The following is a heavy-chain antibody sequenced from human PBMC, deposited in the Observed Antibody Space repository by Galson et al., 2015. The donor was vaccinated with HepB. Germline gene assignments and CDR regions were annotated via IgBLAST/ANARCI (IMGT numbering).Heavy chain of an antibody. CDR3: ARRAGGYWYFDL. D-gene: IGHD3-16*01. Sequence: QSGAEVKKPGESLRISCTGSGYSFTSYWISWVRQMPGKGLEWMGRIDPSDSYTNYSPSFQGHVTISADKSISTAYLQWSSLKASDTAMYYCARRAGGYWYFDLWGRGTLVTVSS. CDR1: GYSFTSYW. CDR2: IDPSDSYT. J-gene: IGHJ2*01. V-gene: IGHV5-10-1*01.